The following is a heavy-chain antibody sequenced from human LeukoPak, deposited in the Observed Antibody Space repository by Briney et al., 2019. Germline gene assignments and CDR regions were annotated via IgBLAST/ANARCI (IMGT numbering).Heavy chain of an antibody. CDR3: ARDGPPDY. CDR1: GFTFRSYE. CDR2: ISASGDTV. V-gene: IGHV3-48*03. Sequence: QPGGSLRLXCAASGFTFRSYEMNWVRQAPGKGLEWVSYISASGDTVDYAESVKGRITISRGNAKNSLYLQMDSLRAEDTAIYYCARDGPPDYWGQGTLVSVSS. J-gene: IGHJ4*02.